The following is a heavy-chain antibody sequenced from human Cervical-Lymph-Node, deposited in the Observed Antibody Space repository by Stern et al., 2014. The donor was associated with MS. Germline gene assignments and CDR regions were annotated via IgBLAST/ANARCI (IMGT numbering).Heavy chain of an antibody. CDR3: ARLRGSYDVDY. V-gene: IGHV4-39*01. D-gene: IGHD5-12*01. J-gene: IGHJ4*02. CDR1: GGSISSSSYY. CDR2: IYYSGRT. Sequence: QLQLQESGPGLVKPSETLSLTCTVSGGSISSSSYYWGWIRQPPGKGLEWIGSIYYSGRTYYNPSLKSRVTISVDTSKTQFSLKLSSVTAADTAVYYCARLRGSYDVDYWGQGTLVTVSS.